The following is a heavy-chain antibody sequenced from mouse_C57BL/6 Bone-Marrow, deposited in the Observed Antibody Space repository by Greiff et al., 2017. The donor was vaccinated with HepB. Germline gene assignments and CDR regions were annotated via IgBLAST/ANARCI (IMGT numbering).Heavy chain of an antibody. V-gene: IGHV1-82*01. CDR2: IYPGDGDT. J-gene: IGHJ3*01. Sequence: QVQLQQPGAELVKPGASVKLSCKASGYAFSSSWMNWVKQRPGKGLEWIGRIYPGDGDTNYNGKFKGKATLTADKSSSTAYMQLSSLTSEDSAVYFCAILDSSGYVWFAYWGQGTLVTVSA. D-gene: IGHD3-2*02. CDR3: AILDSSGYVWFAY. CDR1: GYAFSSSW.